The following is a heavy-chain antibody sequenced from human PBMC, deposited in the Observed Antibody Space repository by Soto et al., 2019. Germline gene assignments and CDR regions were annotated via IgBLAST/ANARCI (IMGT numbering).Heavy chain of an antibody. CDR1: GFTFSSYA. J-gene: IGHJ6*02. CDR3: ARRDLISGYYYEVYYGMDV. CDR2: ISYDGSNK. Sequence: GGSLRLSCAASGFTFSSYAMHWVRQAPGKGLEWVAVISYDGSNKYYADSVKGRFTISRDDSKNTLYLQMNSLRAEDTAVYYCARRDLISGYYYEVYYGMDVWGQGTTVTVSS. D-gene: IGHD3-22*01. V-gene: IGHV3-30-3*01.